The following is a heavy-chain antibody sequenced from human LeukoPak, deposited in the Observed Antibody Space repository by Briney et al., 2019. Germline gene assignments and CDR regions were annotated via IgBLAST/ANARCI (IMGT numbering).Heavy chain of an antibody. CDR1: NGSFSGYY. D-gene: IGHD2-8*01. V-gene: IGHV4-34*01. J-gene: IGHJ5*02. CDR3: ARAAWNGGGGFDP. Sequence: PSETLSLTCAVYNGSFSGYYWSWIRQSPGNGLEWIGAVNPGGNTNYNPSLRSRLTISLDTSKNHFSLNLRSVTAAATAVYNCARAAWNGGGGFDPWGQGTLVTVSS. CDR2: VNPGGNT.